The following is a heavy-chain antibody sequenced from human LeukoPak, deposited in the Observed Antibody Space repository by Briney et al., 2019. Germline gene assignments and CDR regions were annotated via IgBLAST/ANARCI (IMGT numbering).Heavy chain of an antibody. CDR1: GFTFSSYA. Sequence: PGASLRLSCAASGFTFSSYAMSWARQAPGKGLEWVSDISGSGGNTYYADSVKGRFTISRDNSKNTLPLQMNSLRAEDTAVYYCAKGYDFLDYWGQGTLVTVSS. J-gene: IGHJ4*02. CDR3: AKGYDFLDY. CDR2: ISGSGGNT. D-gene: IGHD3-3*01. V-gene: IGHV3-23*01.